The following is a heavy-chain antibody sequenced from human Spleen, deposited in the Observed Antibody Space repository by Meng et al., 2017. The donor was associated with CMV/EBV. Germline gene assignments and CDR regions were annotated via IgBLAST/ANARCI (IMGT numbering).Heavy chain of an antibody. CDR1: GFTFSSYW. CDR3: ARTSGGTDFDY. Sequence: LSCAASGFTFSSYWMHWVRQAPGKGLVWVSRINSDGSSTSYADSVKGRFTISRDNAKNTLYLQMNSLRAEDTAVYYCARTSGGTDFDYWGQGTLVTVS. J-gene: IGHJ4*02. CDR2: INSDGSST. D-gene: IGHD2-15*01. V-gene: IGHV3-74*01.